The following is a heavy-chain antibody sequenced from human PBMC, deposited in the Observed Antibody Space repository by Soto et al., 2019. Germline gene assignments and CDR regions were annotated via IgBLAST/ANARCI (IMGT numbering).Heavy chain of an antibody. J-gene: IGHJ4*02. CDR3: ARESRSWYGSIWDY. CDR1: GGSISSYY. V-gene: IGHV4-59*12. D-gene: IGHD6-13*01. Sequence: QVQLQESGPGLVKPSETLSLTCTVSGGSISSYYWSWIRQPPGKGLERIGYIYFSGGTNYNHSLKSRVTISVETSKTQFSLKLSSVTAADTAVYYCARESRSWYGSIWDYWGQGTLVTVSS. CDR2: IYFSGGT.